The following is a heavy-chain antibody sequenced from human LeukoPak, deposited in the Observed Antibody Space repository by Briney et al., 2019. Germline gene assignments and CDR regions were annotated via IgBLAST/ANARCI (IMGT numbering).Heavy chain of an antibody. CDR3: ASTYSSTDEYCQH. Sequence: GASVKVSCEASGYTFTGYYMHWVRQAPGQGLEWMGWINPNSGGTNYAQKFQGRVTMTRDTSISTAYMELTRLTSDDTAVYYCASTYSSTDEYCQHWGQGTLVTVSS. V-gene: IGHV1-2*02. CDR1: GYTFTGYY. CDR2: INPNSGGT. D-gene: IGHD6-6*01. J-gene: IGHJ1*01.